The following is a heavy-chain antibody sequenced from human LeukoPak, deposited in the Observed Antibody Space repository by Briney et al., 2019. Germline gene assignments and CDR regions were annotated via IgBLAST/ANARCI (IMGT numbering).Heavy chain of an antibody. J-gene: IGHJ5*02. CDR1: GGSITSGC. CDR3: ARDQNYYDGSGFSTCFDP. Sequence: SETLSLTCTVSGGSITSGCWSWIRQPPGKGLEWIGCIYYSGTTNHNPSLKSRVTISLDTSKSQFSLKLSSVTAADTAVYYCARDQNYYDGSGFSTCFDPWGQGTLVTVSS. CDR2: IYYSGTT. V-gene: IGHV4-59*01. D-gene: IGHD3-22*01.